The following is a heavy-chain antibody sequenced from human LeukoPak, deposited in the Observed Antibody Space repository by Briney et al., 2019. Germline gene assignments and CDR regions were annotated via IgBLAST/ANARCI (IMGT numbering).Heavy chain of an antibody. Sequence: GSLRLSCAASGFTFSTYGMHWVRQAPGKGLEWVAFIRYDGTNKYYADSVKGRFTISRDNSKNTLYLQMNSLRGEDTAVYYCARDFFGDWSGSGWTQTSPPDYWGQGTLVTVSS. V-gene: IGHV3-30*02. CDR2: IRYDGTNK. D-gene: IGHD6-19*01. CDR3: ARDFFGDWSGSGWTQTSPPDY. J-gene: IGHJ4*02. CDR1: GFTFSTYG.